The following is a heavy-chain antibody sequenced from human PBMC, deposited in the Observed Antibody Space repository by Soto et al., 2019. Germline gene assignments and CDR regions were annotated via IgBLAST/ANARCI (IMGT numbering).Heavy chain of an antibody. CDR2: IIPILGIA. D-gene: IGHD2-15*01. Sequence: SVKVSCKASGGTFSSYTISWVRQAPGQGLEWMGRIIPILGIANYAQKFQGRVTITAHKFTSTAYMELSSLRYEDTAVYYCAREGLPLDYWGEGTLVTVSS. CDR1: GGTFSSYT. CDR3: AREGLPLDY. V-gene: IGHV1-69*04. J-gene: IGHJ4*02.